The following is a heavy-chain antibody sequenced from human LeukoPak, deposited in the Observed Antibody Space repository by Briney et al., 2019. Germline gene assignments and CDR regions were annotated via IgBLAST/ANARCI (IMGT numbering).Heavy chain of an antibody. D-gene: IGHD2-21*02. J-gene: IGHJ4*02. V-gene: IGHV4-59*12. CDR2: IYYSGST. CDR1: GGSISSYY. Sequence: PSETLSLTCTVSGGSISSYYWSWIRQPPGKGLEWIGYIYYSGSTNYNPSLKSRVTISVDTSKNQFSLKLSSVTAADTAVYYCARDPMGYCGGDCYTDYWGQGTLVTVSS. CDR3: ARDPMGYCGGDCYTDY.